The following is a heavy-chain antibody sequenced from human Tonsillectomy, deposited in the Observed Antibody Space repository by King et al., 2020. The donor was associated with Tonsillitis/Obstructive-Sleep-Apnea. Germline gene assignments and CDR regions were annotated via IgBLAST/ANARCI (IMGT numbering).Heavy chain of an antibody. J-gene: IGHJ6*03. CDR2: ISAYNGNT. Sequence: QLVQSGAEVKKPGASVKVSCKASGYTFTSYGISWVRQAPGQGLEWMGWISAYNGNTNYAQKLQGRVTMTTDTSTSTAYMELRSLRSDDTAVYYCARGARFLGLLLNDYYDYMDVWGKGTTVTVSS. CDR3: ARGARFLGLLLNDYYDYMDV. CDR1: GYTFTSYG. V-gene: IGHV1-18*01. D-gene: IGHD3-3*01.